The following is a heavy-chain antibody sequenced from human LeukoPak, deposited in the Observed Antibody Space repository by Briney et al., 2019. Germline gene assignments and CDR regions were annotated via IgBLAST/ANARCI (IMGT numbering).Heavy chain of an antibody. Sequence: GRSLRLSCTASGFTFDNYAMSWFRQAPGKGLEWVGFIRGKIYRGTTEYAASVKGRFTISRDDSKSIAYLQMTSLKSEDTAVYYCVRHSGDADYWGQGTLVTVSS. CDR3: VRHSGDADY. D-gene: IGHD5-12*01. V-gene: IGHV3-49*03. CDR2: IRGKIYRGTT. CDR1: GFTFDNYA. J-gene: IGHJ4*02.